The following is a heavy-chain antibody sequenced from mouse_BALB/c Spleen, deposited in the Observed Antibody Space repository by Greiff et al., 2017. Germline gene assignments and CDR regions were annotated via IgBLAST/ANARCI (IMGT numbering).Heavy chain of an antibody. CDR1: GFTFSSFG. CDR2: ISSGSSTI. V-gene: IGHV5-17*02. Sequence: EVQLVESGGGLVQPGGSRKLSCAASGFTFSSFGMHWVRQAPEKGLEWVAYISSGSSTIYYADTVKGRFTISRDNPKNTLFLQMTSLRSEDTAMYYCARSYYDPYYFDYWGQGTTLTVSS. J-gene: IGHJ2*01. CDR3: ARSYYDPYYFDY. D-gene: IGHD2-10*01.